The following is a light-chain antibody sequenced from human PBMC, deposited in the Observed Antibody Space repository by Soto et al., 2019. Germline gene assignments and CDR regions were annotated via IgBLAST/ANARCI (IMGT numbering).Light chain of an antibody. J-gene: IGKJ1*01. CDR2: DVS. CDR3: QQRRNWPPIT. CDR1: ERVTNY. Sequence: EIVLTQSPATLSLSPGERGTPSCSTSERVTNYLAWYQQQPGQAPRLLVYDVSNRATGIPARFSGGGSGTDFTLTISNLEPEDFAIYYCQQRRNWPPITFGQGTKVDIK. V-gene: IGKV3-11*01.